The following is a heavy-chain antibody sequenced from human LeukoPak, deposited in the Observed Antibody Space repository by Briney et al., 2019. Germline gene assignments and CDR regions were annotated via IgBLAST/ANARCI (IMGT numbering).Heavy chain of an antibody. V-gene: IGHV3-23*01. Sequence: PGGSLRLSCAASGFTFSSYAMSWVRQAPGKGLEWVSAISGSGGSTYYADSVKGRFTISRDNSKNTLYLQINSLRAEDTAVYYCAKDPGTYYYDSSGYYPTHHDAFDIWGQGTMVTVSS. D-gene: IGHD3-22*01. CDR1: GFTFSSYA. CDR3: AKDPGTYYYDSSGYYPTHHDAFDI. J-gene: IGHJ3*02. CDR2: ISGSGGST.